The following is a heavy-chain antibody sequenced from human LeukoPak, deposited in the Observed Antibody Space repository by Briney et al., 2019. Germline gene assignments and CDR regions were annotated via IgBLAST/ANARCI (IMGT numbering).Heavy chain of an antibody. Sequence: ASVKVSCKASGYTFTDYYLHWVRQAPGQGVEWMGWINPKSGGTNSAQRFQGRVTMTRDTSISTAYMELSRLTSDYTAVYYCARVAVSFWSGLDYWGQGTLVTVSS. J-gene: IGHJ4*02. CDR2: INPKSGGT. D-gene: IGHD3-3*01. V-gene: IGHV1-2*02. CDR1: GYTFTDYY. CDR3: ARVAVSFWSGLDY.